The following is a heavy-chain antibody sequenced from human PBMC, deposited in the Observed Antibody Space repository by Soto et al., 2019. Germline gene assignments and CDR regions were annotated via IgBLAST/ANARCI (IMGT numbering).Heavy chain of an antibody. D-gene: IGHD2-2*01. J-gene: IGHJ5*02. V-gene: IGHV1-18*01. CDR2: ISAYNGNT. Sequence: ASLKVSCKASGYTFTSYGISWVRQAPGQGLEWMGWISAYNGNTNYAQKLQGRVTMTTDTSTSTAYMELRSLRSDDTAVYYCARVGDIVLVPAAMLDYDSSGYKPYNWFDPWG. CDR1: GYTFTSYG. CDR3: ARVGDIVLVPAAMLDYDSSGYKPYNWFDP.